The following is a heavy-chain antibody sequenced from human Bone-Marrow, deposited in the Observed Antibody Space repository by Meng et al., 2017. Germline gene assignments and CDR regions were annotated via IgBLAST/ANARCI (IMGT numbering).Heavy chain of an antibody. CDR3: ASGGVEMATIGWYFDL. Sequence: GESLKISCAASGFTFSSYEVNWVRQAPGKGLEWVSYISSSGSTIYYADSVKGRFTISRDNSKNTLYLQMNSLRAEDTAVYYCASGGVEMATIGWYFDLWGRGTLVTVSS. V-gene: IGHV3-48*03. D-gene: IGHD5-24*01. J-gene: IGHJ2*01. CDR1: GFTFSSYE. CDR2: ISSSGSTI.